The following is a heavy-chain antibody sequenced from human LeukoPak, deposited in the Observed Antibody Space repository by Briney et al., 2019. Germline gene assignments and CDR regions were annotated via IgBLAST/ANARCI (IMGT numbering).Heavy chain of an antibody. Sequence: GASVKVSCKASRYTFTSYYMHWVRQAPGQGLEWMGIINPSGGSTSYAQKFQGRVTMTRDTSTSTVYMELSRLRSEDTAVYYCARGHDYVWGSYRPFDYWGQGTLVTVSS. D-gene: IGHD3-16*02. CDR1: RYTFTSYY. CDR2: INPSGGST. J-gene: IGHJ4*02. CDR3: ARGHDYVWGSYRPFDY. V-gene: IGHV1-46*01.